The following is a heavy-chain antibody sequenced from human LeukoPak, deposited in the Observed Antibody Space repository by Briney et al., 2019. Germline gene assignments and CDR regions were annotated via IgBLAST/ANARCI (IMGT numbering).Heavy chain of an antibody. V-gene: IGHV4-34*01. D-gene: IGHD3-16*02. J-gene: IGHJ4*02. Sequence: PSETLSLTCAVYGGSFSGYYWSWIRQPPGKGLEWIGEINHSGSTNYNPSLKSRATISVDTSKNQFSLKLSSVTAADTAVYYCARGGDDYVWGSYRYFDYWGQGTLVTVSS. CDR3: ARGGDDYVWGSYRYFDY. CDR2: INHSGST. CDR1: GGSFSGYY.